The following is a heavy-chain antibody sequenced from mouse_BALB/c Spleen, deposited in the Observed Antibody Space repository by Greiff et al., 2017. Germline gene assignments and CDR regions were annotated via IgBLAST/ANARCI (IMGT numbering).Heavy chain of an antibody. CDR1: GFSLTGYG. J-gene: IGHJ4*01. V-gene: IGHV2-6-7*01. D-gene: IGHD2-4*01. CDR2: IWGDGST. Sequence: QVQLQQSGPGLVAPSQSLSITCTVSGFSLTGYGVNWVRQPPGKGLEWLGMIWGDGSTDYNSALKSRLSISKDNSKSQVFLKMNSLQTDDTARYYCARDENYDYDLHAMDYWGQGTSVTVSS. CDR3: ARDENYDYDLHAMDY.